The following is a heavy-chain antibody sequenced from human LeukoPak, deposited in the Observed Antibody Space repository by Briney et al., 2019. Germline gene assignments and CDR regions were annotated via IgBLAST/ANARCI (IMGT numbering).Heavy chain of an antibody. CDR1: GFTFSHAW. J-gene: IGHJ6*03. CDR3: AKDSADCSSTSCYLGYYMDV. CDR2: IKSKTDGGTI. Sequence: GGSLRLSCAASGFTFSHAWMSWVRQAPGKGLEWVGRIKSKTDGGTIDNAAPVKGRFTISRDDSKNTLYLQMNSLRAEDTAVYYCAKDSADCSSTSCYLGYYMDVWGKGTTVTVSS. D-gene: IGHD2-2*01. V-gene: IGHV3-15*01.